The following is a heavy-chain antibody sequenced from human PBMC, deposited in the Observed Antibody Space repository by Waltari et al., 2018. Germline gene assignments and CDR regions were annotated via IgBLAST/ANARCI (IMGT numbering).Heavy chain of an antibody. CDR2: IYHSGST. CDR1: GGSISSSNW. CDR3: ARDLGYCGGDCPPPSRLGY. D-gene: IGHD2-21*01. J-gene: IGHJ4*02. Sequence: QVQLQESGPGLVKPSGTLSLTCAVSGGSISSSNWWSWVRQPPGKGLEWIGEIYHSGSTNYNPSLKSRVTISVDKSKNQFSLKLSSVTAADTAVYYCARDLGYCGGDCPPPSRLGYWGQGTLVTVSS. V-gene: IGHV4-4*02.